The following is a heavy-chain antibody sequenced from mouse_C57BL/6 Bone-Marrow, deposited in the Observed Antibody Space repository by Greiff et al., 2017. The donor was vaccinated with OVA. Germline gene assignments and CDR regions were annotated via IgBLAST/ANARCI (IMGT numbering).Heavy chain of an antibody. CDR1: GFTFSDFY. V-gene: IGHV7-1*01. Sequence: EVKVVESGGGLVQSGRSLRLSCATSGFTFSDFYMEWVRQAPGKGLEWIAASRNKANDYTTEYSASVKGRFIVSRDTSQSILYLQMNALRAEDTAIYYCARDAHYYGSSYDAMDYWGQGTSVTVSS. CDR2: SRNKANDYTT. CDR3: ARDAHYYGSSYDAMDY. J-gene: IGHJ4*01. D-gene: IGHD1-1*01.